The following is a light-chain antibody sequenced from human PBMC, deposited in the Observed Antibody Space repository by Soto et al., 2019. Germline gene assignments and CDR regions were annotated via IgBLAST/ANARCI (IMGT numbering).Light chain of an antibody. CDR2: DAS. CDR3: QQRSNWPPRGVI. J-gene: IGKJ5*01. CDR1: QSVSSY. Sequence: EIVLTQSPATLSLSPGERATLSCRASQSVSSYLAWYQQKPGQAPRLLIYDASNRATGIPARFSGSGSGTDFTLTISSLEPEDFAVYYCQQRSNWPPRGVIFGQGTRLEIK. V-gene: IGKV3-11*01.